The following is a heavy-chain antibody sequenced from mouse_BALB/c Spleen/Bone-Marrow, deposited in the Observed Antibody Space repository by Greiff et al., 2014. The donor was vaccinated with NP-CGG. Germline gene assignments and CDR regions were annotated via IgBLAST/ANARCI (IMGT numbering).Heavy chain of an antibody. D-gene: IGHD1-2*01. CDR2: IWADGST. Sequence: VKLMESGPGLVAPSQSLSITCTVSGFSLTNYGVHWVRQPPGKGLEWLGVIWADGSTNYNSALMSRLSISKDNSKSQVFFKMNGLQTDDTAMCYCARITTATGAMDYWGQGTSVTVSS. CDR1: GFSLTNYG. CDR3: ARITTATGAMDY. V-gene: IGHV2-9*02. J-gene: IGHJ4*01.